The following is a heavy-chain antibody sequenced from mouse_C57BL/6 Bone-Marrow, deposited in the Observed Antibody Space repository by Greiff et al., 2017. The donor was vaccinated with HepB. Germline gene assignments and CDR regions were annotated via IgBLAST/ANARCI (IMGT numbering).Heavy chain of an antibody. CDR2: INPSSGYT. D-gene: IGHD1-1*01. J-gene: IGHJ2*01. V-gene: IGHV1-7*01. Sequence: VQLQQSGAELAKPGASVKLSCKASGYTFTSYWMHWVKQRPGQGLEWIGYINPSSGYTKYNQKFKDKATLTADNASSTAYMQLSSLTYEASAVYICVSPYYYGSSYGYYWGQGTTLTVAS. CDR1: GYTFTSYW. CDR3: VSPYYYGSSYGYY.